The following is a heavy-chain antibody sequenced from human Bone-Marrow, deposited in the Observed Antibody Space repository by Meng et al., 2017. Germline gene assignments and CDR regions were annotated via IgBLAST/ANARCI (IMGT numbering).Heavy chain of an antibody. V-gene: IGHV3-48*03. Sequence: GESLKISCAASGFTFSSYEMNWVRQAPGKGLEWVSYISSSGSTIYYADSVKGRFTISRDNAKNSLYLQMNSLRAEDTALYYCAKDIVREVAGWGAFDIWGQGTMVTVSS. CDR1: GFTFSSYE. D-gene: IGHD6-19*01. J-gene: IGHJ3*02. CDR2: ISSSGSTI. CDR3: AKDIVREVAGWGAFDI.